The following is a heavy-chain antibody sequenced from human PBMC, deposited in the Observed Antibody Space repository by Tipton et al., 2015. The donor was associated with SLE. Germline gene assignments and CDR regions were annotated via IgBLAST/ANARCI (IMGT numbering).Heavy chain of an antibody. CDR3: ARAPPQLGFDY. J-gene: IGHJ4*02. V-gene: IGHV1-46*01. CDR1: GYTFTTYN. Sequence: QSGPEVKKPGASVKVSCKASGYTFTTYNMHWVRQAPGQGLEWMGIINPSGGSTSYAQKFQGRVTMTRDTSISTAYMELSSLRSEDTAVYYCARAPPQLGFDYWGQGTLVTVSS. CDR2: INPSGGST. D-gene: IGHD5-24*01.